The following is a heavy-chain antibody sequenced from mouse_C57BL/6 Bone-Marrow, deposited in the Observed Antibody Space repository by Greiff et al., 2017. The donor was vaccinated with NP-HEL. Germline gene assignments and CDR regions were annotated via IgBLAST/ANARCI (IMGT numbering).Heavy chain of an antibody. CDR1: GYTFTSYW. CDR3: ARIRVYHYGSSSYAMDY. V-gene: IGHV1-59*01. J-gene: IGHJ4*01. Sequence: QVQLQQPGAELVRPGTSVKLSCKASGYTFTSYWMHWVKQRPGQGLEWIGVIDPSDSYTNYNQKFKGKATLTVDKSSSTAYMQLSSLTSEDSAVYYCARIRVYHYGSSSYAMDYWGQGTSVTVSS. CDR2: IDPSDSYT. D-gene: IGHD1-1*01.